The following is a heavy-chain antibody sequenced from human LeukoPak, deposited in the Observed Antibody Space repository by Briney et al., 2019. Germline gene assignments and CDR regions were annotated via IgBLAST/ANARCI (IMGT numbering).Heavy chain of an antibody. D-gene: IGHD6-13*01. J-gene: IGHJ3*02. V-gene: IGHV1-69*04. CDR1: GGTFSSYT. CDR3: ARDDSSSWEDAFDI. Sequence: SVKVSCKASGGTFSSYTISWVRQAPGQGLEWMGRIIPILGIANYAQKFQGRVTITADKSTSTAYMELSSLRSEDTAVYYCARDDSSSWEDAFDIWGQGTMVTVSS. CDR2: IIPILGIA.